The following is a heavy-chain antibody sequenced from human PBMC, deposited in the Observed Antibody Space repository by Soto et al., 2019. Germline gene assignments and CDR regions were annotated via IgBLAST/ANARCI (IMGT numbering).Heavy chain of an antibody. CDR3: ARDRGYRSGSFGS. D-gene: IGHD5-18*01. J-gene: IGHJ5*02. Sequence: PSATLSLTCIISGGSISGYNWSWIRHPAGKELEWIGRIYSDGTTNYNPSLKGRGTMSVDTSKKQISLKLTSVTAADTAMYYCARDRGYRSGSFGSWGQGALVTVSS. V-gene: IGHV4-4*07. CDR2: IYSDGTT. CDR1: GGSISGYN.